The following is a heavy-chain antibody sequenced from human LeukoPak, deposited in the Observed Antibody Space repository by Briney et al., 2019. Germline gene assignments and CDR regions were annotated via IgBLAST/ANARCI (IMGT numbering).Heavy chain of an antibody. CDR2: IYYSGST. CDR3: ARSRYGDYAGDY. J-gene: IGHJ4*02. Sequence: SETLSLACTVSGGSISSYYWSWIRQPPGKGLEWIGYIYYSGSTNYNPSLKSRVTISVDTSKNQFSLKLSSVTAADTAVYYCARSRYGDYAGDYWGQGTLVTVSS. CDR1: GGSISSYY. D-gene: IGHD4-17*01. V-gene: IGHV4-59*01.